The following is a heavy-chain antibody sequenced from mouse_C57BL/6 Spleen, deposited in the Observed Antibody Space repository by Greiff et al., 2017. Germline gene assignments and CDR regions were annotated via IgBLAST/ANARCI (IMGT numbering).Heavy chain of an antibody. CDR3: ARQSPLRETDAMDY. J-gene: IGHJ4*01. D-gene: IGHD1-1*01. Sequence: QVQLHQPGAELVRPGSSVKLSCKASGYTFTSYWMHWVKQRPIQGLEWIGNIDPSDSETHYNQKFKDKATLTVDKSSSTAYIQLSSLTSEDSAVYYGARQSPLRETDAMDYWGQGTSVTVSS. CDR2: IDPSDSET. CDR1: GYTFTSYW. V-gene: IGHV1-52*01.